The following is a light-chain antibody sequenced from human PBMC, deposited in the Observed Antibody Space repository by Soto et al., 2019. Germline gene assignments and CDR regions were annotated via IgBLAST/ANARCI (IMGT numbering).Light chain of an antibody. CDR3: QQRKHWPPLT. CDR2: DAS. Sequence: EVVLTQSPATMSLSLGERAILSSTPSHSVEKYLTWYQQNPGQTPRLHIYDASNSATGIPARFSGSGSETDLTLTISSHETEDFAVYSCQQRKHWPPLTFGGGTKLEIK. J-gene: IGKJ4*01. CDR1: HSVEKY. V-gene: IGKV3-11*01.